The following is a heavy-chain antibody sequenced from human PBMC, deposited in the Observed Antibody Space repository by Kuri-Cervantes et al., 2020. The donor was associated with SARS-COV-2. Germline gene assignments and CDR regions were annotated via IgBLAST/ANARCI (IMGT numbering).Heavy chain of an antibody. CDR1: GFTFSNYW. D-gene: IGHD6-19*01. Sequence: GESLKISCTASGFTFSNYWMTWVRQAPGKGLEWVANIKQDGSEKYYVDSVKGRFTISRDNAKNSLYLQMNSLRAEDTAVYYCARDVGGDSSGWYDYWGQGTQVTVSS. V-gene: IGHV3-7*01. J-gene: IGHJ4*02. CDR3: ARDVGGDSSGWYDY. CDR2: IKQDGSEK.